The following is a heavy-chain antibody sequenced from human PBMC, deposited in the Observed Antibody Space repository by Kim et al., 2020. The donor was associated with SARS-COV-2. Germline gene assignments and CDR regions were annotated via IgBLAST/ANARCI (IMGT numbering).Heavy chain of an antibody. CDR1: GYTFTSYD. J-gene: IGHJ4*02. CDR2: MNPVSGNT. D-gene: IGHD6-19*01. CDR3: ARGVGSGYDV. Sequence: ASVKVSCMASGYTFTSYDMNWVRQAPGQGLEWMGWMNPVSGNTAYAQKFQGRVTMTRDTSISTAYMELSSLTSEDTALYYCARGVGSGYDVWGQGTLVIVSS. V-gene: IGHV1-8*01.